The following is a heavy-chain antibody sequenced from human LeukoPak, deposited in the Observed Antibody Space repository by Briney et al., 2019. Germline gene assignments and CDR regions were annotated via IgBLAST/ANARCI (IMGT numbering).Heavy chain of an antibody. CDR2: IYSGGST. CDR3: ARDGYYDSSGYDY. J-gene: IGHJ4*02. V-gene: IGHV3-66*01. CDR1: GFTVSSNY. D-gene: IGHD3-22*01. Sequence: GGSLRLSCAASGFTVSSNYMSWVRLAPGKGLEWVSVIYSGGSTYYADSVKGRFTISRDNSKNTLYLQMNSLRAEDTAVYYCARDGYYDSSGYDYWGQGTLVTVSS.